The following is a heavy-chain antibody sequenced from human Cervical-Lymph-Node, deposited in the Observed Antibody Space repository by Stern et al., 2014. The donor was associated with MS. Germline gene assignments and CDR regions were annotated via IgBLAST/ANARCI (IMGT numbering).Heavy chain of an antibody. V-gene: IGHV4-59*01. J-gene: IGHJ5*02. CDR2: IYYSGST. CDR3: ARGATQAFDP. CDR1: GGSISSYY. Sequence: VQLVESGPGLVKPSETLSLTCTVSGGSISSYYWSWIRQPPGKGLEWIGYIYYSGSTNYNPSLKSRVTISVDTSKNQFSLKLSSVTAADTAVYYCARGATQAFDPWGQGTLVTVSS.